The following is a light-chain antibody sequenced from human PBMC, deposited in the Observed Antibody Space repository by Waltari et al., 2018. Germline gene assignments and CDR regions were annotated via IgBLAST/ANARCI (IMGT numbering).Light chain of an antibody. Sequence: QSALTQPRSVSGSPGESVTISCTGTGSEVGDYNYVSCYQQHPGQAPKVLMYAVSKRPSGVADRFYGSTSGNSDSLTIFGLQAEDEADYYCCSYAGTWGFGGGTKLTVL. CDR3: CSYAGTWG. CDR2: AVS. J-gene: IGLJ3*02. CDR1: GSEVGDYNY. V-gene: IGLV2-11*01.